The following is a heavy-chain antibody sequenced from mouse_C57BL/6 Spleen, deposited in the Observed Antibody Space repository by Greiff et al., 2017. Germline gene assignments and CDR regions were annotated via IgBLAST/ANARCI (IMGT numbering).Heavy chain of an antibody. CDR2: ISDGGSYT. Sequence: EVKLVESGGGLVKPGGSLKLSCAASGFTFSSYAMSWVRQTPEKRLEWVATISDGGSYTYYPDNVKGRFTISRDNAKNNLYLQMSHLKSEDTAMYYCARDLYGSSYFDYWGQGTTLTVSS. V-gene: IGHV5-4*01. CDR1: GFTFSSYA. D-gene: IGHD1-1*01. CDR3: ARDLYGSSYFDY. J-gene: IGHJ2*01.